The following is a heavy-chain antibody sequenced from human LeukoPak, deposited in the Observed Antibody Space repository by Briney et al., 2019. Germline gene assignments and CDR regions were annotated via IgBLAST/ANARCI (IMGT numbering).Heavy chain of an antibody. CDR3: ARHLPLAAAGTGVDY. V-gene: IGHV4-34*01. CDR2: INHSGST. D-gene: IGHD6-13*01. CDR1: GGSFSGYY. J-gene: IGHJ4*02. Sequence: SETLSLTCAVYGGSFSGYYWSWIRQPPGKGLEWIGEINHSGSTNYNPSLKSRVTISVDTSKNQFSLKLSSVTAADTAVYYCARHLPLAAAGTGVDYWGQGTLVTVSS.